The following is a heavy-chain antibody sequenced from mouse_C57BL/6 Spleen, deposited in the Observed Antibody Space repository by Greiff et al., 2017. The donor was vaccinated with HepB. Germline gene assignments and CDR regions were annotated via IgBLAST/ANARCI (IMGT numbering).Heavy chain of an antibody. Sequence: QVQLQQPGAELVMPGASVKLSCKASGYTFTSYWMHWVKQRPGQGLEWIGEIDPSDSYTNYNQKFKGKSTLTVDKSSSTAYMQLSSLTSEDSAVYYWASYGNYEAWFAYWGQGTLVTVSA. CDR1: GYTFTSYW. D-gene: IGHD2-1*01. V-gene: IGHV1-69*01. CDR2: IDPSDSYT. CDR3: ASYGNYEAWFAY. J-gene: IGHJ3*01.